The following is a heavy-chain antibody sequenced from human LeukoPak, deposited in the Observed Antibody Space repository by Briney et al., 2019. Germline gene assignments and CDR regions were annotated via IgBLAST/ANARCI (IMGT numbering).Heavy chain of an antibody. CDR1: GFTFSSYS. J-gene: IGHJ3*02. Sequence: GGSLRLSCAASGFTFSSYSMNWVRQAPGKGLEWVSYISSSSSYIYYADSVKGRFTISRDNAKNSLYLQMNSLRAEDTAVYYCARVESSSFFDAFDIWGQGTMVTVSS. D-gene: IGHD6-13*01. CDR2: ISSSSSYI. CDR3: ARVESSSFFDAFDI. V-gene: IGHV3-21*05.